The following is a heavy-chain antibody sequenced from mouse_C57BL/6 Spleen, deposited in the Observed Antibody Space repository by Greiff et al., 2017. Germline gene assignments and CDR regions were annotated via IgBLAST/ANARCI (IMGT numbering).Heavy chain of an antibody. CDR2: IYPSDSET. CDR1: GYTFTSYW. V-gene: IGHV1-61*01. CDR3: ARSGYGKAWFAY. Sequence: QVQLQQPGAELVRPGSSVKLSCKASGYTFTSYWMAWVKQRPGPGLEWIGNIYPSDSETNYNPKFKDKATLTVDKSSSTAYMQLSSLTSEDSAVYYCARSGYGKAWFAYWGQGTLVTVSA. J-gene: IGHJ3*01. D-gene: IGHD2-10*02.